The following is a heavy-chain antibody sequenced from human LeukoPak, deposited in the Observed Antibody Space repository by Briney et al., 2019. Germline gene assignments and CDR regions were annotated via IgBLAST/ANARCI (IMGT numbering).Heavy chain of an antibody. CDR2: FTSPSTYI. CDR3: ARETGHIVVVPAAIGGWSDP. J-gene: IGHJ5*02. CDR1: GFTFTTFR. Sequence: GGSLGFSVEASGFTFTTFRINWAGKVQGKGREGSYSFTSPSTYIYYADSVKGRFTISRDNAKNSLYLQMNSLRAEDTAVYYCARETGHIVVVPAAIGGWSDPWGQGTLVTVSS. D-gene: IGHD2-2*02. V-gene: IGHV3-21*01.